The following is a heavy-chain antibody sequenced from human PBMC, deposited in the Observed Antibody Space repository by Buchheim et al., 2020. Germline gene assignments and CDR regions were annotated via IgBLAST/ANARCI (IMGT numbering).Heavy chain of an antibody. V-gene: IGHV3-23*01. J-gene: IGHJ6*02. CDR3: AKDSSGDSSGWGGYYYYGMDV. Sequence: EVQLLESGGGLVQPGGSLRLSCAASGFTFSSYAMSWVRQAPGKGLEWVSAISGSGGSTYYADSVKGRFTISRDNSKNTLYLQMNSLRAEDTAVYYCAKDSSGDSSGWGGYYYYGMDVWGQGTT. CDR1: GFTFSSYA. D-gene: IGHD6-19*01. CDR2: ISGSGGST.